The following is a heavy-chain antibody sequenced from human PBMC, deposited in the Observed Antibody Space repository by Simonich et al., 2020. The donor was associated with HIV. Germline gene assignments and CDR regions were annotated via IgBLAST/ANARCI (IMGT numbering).Heavy chain of an antibody. V-gene: IGHV1-2*06. CDR3: ATHGPGSSSSALDI. J-gene: IGHJ3*02. CDR1: GYTFTGYY. Sequence: QVQLVQSGAEMKKPGASVKVSCKASGYTFTGYYMHWVRQAHGQGLEWLGRISPNNGGTDYPQKFQVRVTMTRDTSISTAYLGLSRLRFDDTAVYYCATHGPGSSSSALDIWGQGTTVTVSS. D-gene: IGHD6-6*01. CDR2: ISPNNGGT.